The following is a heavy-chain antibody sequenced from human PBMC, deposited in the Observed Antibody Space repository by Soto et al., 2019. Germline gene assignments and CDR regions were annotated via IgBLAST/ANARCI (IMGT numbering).Heavy chain of an antibody. Sequence: PSETLSHTCTVAGGSISNYYWSWIRQPPGKGLEWIGYIYYTGSTNYNPSLKSRVTISVDTSKNQFSLRLTSVTAADTAVYYCARHAQGPYYEILTGYSRFDYWGQGTLVTVSS. V-gene: IGHV4-59*08. CDR1: GGSISNYY. J-gene: IGHJ4*02. CDR3: ARHAQGPYYEILTGYSRFDY. CDR2: IYYTGST. D-gene: IGHD3-9*01.